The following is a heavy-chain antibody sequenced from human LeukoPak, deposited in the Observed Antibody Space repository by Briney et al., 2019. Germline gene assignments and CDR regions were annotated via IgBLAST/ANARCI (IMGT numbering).Heavy chain of an antibody. V-gene: IGHV3-21*01. CDR3: ARVLSPGAFDV. CDR2: ISSSSSYI. CDR1: GFTFRSYS. Sequence: GGSLTLSYAASGFTFRSYSMHWVSQAPGKGLEWVSSISSSSSYIYYADSVKGRFTISRDNAKNSLYLQMNSLRAEDTAVYYCARVLSPGAFDVWGQGTMVTVSS. J-gene: IGHJ3*01. D-gene: IGHD2/OR15-2a*01.